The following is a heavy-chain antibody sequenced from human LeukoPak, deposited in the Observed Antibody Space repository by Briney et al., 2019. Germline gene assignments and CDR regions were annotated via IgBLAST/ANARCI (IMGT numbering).Heavy chain of an antibody. CDR2: IYSGSSST. V-gene: IGHV3-53*04. CDR1: GFTVSSNY. D-gene: IGHD6-19*01. J-gene: IGHJ4*02. Sequence: GGSLRLSCAASGFTVSSNYMSWVRQAPGKGLEWVSVIYSGSSSTYYTDSVKGRFTISRHTSKNTLYLQMNSLRAEDTAVYYCARVGSGWYDFDYWVQGTLVTVCS. CDR3: ARVGSGWYDFDY.